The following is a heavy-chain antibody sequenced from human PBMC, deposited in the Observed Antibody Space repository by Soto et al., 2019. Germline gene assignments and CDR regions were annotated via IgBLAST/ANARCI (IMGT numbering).Heavy chain of an antibody. Sequence: GGSLRLSCQASGFNFDNYGMHWVRQAPGKGLEWVAVITYDGSNKYYADSVKGRFTISRDNSKNTLSLHLNTLKPEDTAVYHCAKDRVGGTFYSPLGFWGQGTLVTV. CDR1: GFNFDNYG. J-gene: IGHJ4*02. D-gene: IGHD1-7*01. V-gene: IGHV3-30*18. CDR3: AKDRVGGTFYSPLGF. CDR2: ITYDGSNK.